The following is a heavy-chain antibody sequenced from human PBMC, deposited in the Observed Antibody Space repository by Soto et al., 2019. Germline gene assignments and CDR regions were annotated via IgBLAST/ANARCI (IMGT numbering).Heavy chain of an antibody. V-gene: IGHV3-33*01. CDR3: ARDPGGATSPNPLYYYYYMDV. CDR1: GFTFSSYG. D-gene: IGHD5-12*01. Sequence: VQLVESGGGVVQPGRSLRLSCAASGFTFSSYGMHWVRQAPGKGLEWVAVIWYDGSNKYYADSVKGRFTISRDNSKNTLYLQMNSLRAEDTAVYYCARDPGGATSPNPLYYYYYMDVWGKGTTVTVSS. CDR2: IWYDGSNK. J-gene: IGHJ6*03.